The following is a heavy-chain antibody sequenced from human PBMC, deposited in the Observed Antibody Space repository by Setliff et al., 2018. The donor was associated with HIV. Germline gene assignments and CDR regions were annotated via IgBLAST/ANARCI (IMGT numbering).Heavy chain of an antibody. CDR2: LYYSGST. CDR3: ARIPWVATLWGGAFDL. J-gene: IGHJ3*01. V-gene: IGHV4-59*01. D-gene: IGHD5-12*01. Sequence: SETLSLTCIVSGASIRSYYWAWIRQSPGRGLQYLGHLYYSGSTDYNPSLKSRITMSMDTSKNQFSLQLSSVTAADTAVYYCARIPWVATLWGGAFDLWGHGTMVTVSS. CDR1: GASIRSYY.